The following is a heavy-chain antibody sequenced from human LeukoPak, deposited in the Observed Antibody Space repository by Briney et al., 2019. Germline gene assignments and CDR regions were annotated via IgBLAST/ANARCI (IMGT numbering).Heavy chain of an antibody. V-gene: IGHV4-59*01. D-gene: IGHD1-14*01. CDR1: GGSISSYY. J-gene: IGHJ5*02. CDR3: ARGYLSNWFDP. CDR2: IHYSGST. Sequence: SETLSLTCTVSGGSISSYYWSWIRQPPGKGLEWIGYIHYSGSTNYNPSLKSRVTISVDTSKNQFSLKLSSVTAADTAVYYCARGYLSNWFDPWGQGTLVTVSS.